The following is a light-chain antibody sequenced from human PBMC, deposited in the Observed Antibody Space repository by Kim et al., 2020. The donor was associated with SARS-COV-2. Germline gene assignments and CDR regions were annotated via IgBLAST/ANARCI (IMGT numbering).Light chain of an antibody. CDR1: SSNIGAGYA. J-gene: IGLJ3*02. CDR3: QSFDISLRV. Sequence: PGQTVTISCTGSSSNIGAGYAVHWYQQLPGRAPKLLIFGNTNRASGVPDRFSASRSDTSASLAITGLQAEDEADYYCQSFDISLRVFGGGTQLTVL. V-gene: IGLV1-40*01. CDR2: GNT.